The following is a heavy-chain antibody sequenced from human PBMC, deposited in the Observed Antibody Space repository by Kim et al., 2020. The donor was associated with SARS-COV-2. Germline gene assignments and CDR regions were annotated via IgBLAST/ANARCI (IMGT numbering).Heavy chain of an antibody. CDR2: ITASVDST. V-gene: IGHV3-23*01. CDR1: RFTFTSYG. Sequence: GGSLRLSCAASRFTFTSYGMTWVRQAPGKGLEWVSSITASVDSTYYAYSVKGRFTISRDNSKNALYLQMNSLRAADTVLYYCAKNMVPIANRASYYWSQG. D-gene: IGHD2-21*01. J-gene: IGHJ4*02. CDR3: AKNMVPIANRASYY.